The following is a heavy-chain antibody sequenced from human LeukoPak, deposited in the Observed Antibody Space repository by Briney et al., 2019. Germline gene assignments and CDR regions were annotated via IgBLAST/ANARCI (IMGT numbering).Heavy chain of an antibody. J-gene: IGHJ5*02. Sequence: ASVAVSFTSSGHTFTFYYMHWVRQAPGQGLEWMGWINPNSGGTNYAQKFQGRVTMTMDTAITTAYMELSRLRSDDTAVYYCARGEYCSSTSCYGIHNWFDPWGQGTLVTVSS. CDR3: ARGEYCSSTSCYGIHNWFDP. CDR1: GHTFTFYY. CDR2: INPNSGGT. D-gene: IGHD2-2*01. V-gene: IGHV1-2*02.